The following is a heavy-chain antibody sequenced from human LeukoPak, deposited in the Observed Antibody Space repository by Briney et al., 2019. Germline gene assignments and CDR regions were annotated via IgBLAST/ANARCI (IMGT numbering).Heavy chain of an antibody. D-gene: IGHD5-18*01. Sequence: PGGSLRLSCAASGFTFSNYGMSWVRQAPGKGLQWVSGVSGSGGSTYYADSVKGRFTISRDNSKNTLYLQMNSLRAEDTAMYYCAKDMSRGYTDAFDFWGQGTMVTVSS. CDR3: AKDMSRGYTDAFDF. CDR1: GFTFSNYG. V-gene: IGHV3-23*01. J-gene: IGHJ3*01. CDR2: VSGSGGST.